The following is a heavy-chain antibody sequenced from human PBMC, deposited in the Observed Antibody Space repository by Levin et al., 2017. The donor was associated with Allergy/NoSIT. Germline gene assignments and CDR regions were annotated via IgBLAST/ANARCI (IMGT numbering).Heavy chain of an antibody. CDR2: INDDGLT. CDR3: ARNLPRGQFGMDV. CDR1: GGSFSGYY. Sequence: SETLSLTCAVYGGSFSGYYCSWIRQPPGKGLEWIGEINDDGLTNYNPSLKGRVTISIDMSKNQFSLELTSVTAADTAVYYCARNLPRGQFGMDVWGQGTTVTVSS. V-gene: IGHV4-34*01. J-gene: IGHJ6*02.